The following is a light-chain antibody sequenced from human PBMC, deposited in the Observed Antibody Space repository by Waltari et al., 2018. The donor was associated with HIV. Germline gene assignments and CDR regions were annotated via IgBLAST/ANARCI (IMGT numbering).Light chain of an antibody. CDR2: DVN. V-gene: IGLV2-14*03. J-gene: IGLJ3*02. Sequence: SALAQPASLSGSLGQSLALPCSGSTTYISGDHYVPWYQQYAGKSPKLLIYDVNKRPSGVSDRFSGSRFGNKASLIISGLQTDDEAAYFCSAYSTTSTFVVFGGGTKVTVL. CDR1: TTYISGDHY. CDR3: SAYSTTSTFVV.